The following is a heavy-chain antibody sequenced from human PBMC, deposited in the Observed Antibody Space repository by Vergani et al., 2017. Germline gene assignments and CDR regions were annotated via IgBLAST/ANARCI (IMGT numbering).Heavy chain of an antibody. J-gene: IGHJ6*02. CDR2: ISSSSSYT. V-gene: IGHV3-11*05. Sequence: QVQLVESGGGLVKPGGSLRLSCAASGFPFSDYYMSWIRQAPGKGLEWVSYISSSSSYTNYADSVKGRFTISRDNAKNSLYLQMNSLRAEDTAVYYCARYYYYYYGMDVWGQGTTVTVSS. CDR3: ARYYYYYYGMDV. CDR1: GFPFSDYY.